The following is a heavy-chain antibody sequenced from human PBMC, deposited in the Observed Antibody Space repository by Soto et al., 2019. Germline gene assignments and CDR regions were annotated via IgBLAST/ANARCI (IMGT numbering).Heavy chain of an antibody. J-gene: IGHJ5*02. V-gene: IGHV6-1*01. CDR3: AKDRWPHTETNSGYEGLDWFDP. Sequence: SQTLSLTCAISGDSVSGNSAAWNWIRQSPSRGLEWLGRTYYRSRWYNDYAVSVKSRITVTPDTSKNQFSLHLNSVTPEDTAVYYCAKDRWPHTETNSGYEGLDWFDPWGQGTLVTVSS. CDR1: GDSVSGNSAA. D-gene: IGHD5-12*01. CDR2: TYYRSRWYN.